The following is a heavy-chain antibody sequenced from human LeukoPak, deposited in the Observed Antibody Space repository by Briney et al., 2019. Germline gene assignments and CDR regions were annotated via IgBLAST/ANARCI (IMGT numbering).Heavy chain of an antibody. CDR1: GFSLSTSGVG. J-gene: IGHJ4*02. CDR2: IYWDDDR. V-gene: IGHV2-5*02. Sequence: SGPTLVNPTQTLTLTCTFSGFSLSTSGVGVGWIRQPQGKALEWLVIIYWDDDRRYSPSLKSRLTITKDTSKNQVVLTMTNMDPVDTATYYCARSLAASDDFDFWGQGTLVTVSS. CDR3: ARSLAASDDFDF. D-gene: IGHD6-13*01.